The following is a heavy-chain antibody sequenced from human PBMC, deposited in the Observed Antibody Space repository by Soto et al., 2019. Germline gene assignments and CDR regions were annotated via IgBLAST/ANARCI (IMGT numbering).Heavy chain of an antibody. J-gene: IGHJ4*02. Sequence: EASVKVSCKASGGTFSSYAISWVRQAPGQGLEWMGGIIPIFGTANYAQKFQGRVTITADESTSTAYMELSSLRSEDTAVYYCARVVAAAAGSYYFDYWGQGTLVTVSS. D-gene: IGHD6-13*01. CDR1: GGTFSSYA. CDR3: ARVVAAAAGSYYFDY. CDR2: IIPIFGTA. V-gene: IGHV1-69*13.